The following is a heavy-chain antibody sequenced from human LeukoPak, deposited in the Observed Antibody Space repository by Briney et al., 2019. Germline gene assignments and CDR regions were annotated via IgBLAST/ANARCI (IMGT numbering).Heavy chain of an antibody. CDR1: GYTFTSCG. D-gene: IGHD3-22*01. CDR3: ARDHFGLTMIKGAFDI. J-gene: IGHJ3*02. Sequence: ASVTVSCKASGYTFTSCGISWGRQPPGPGHEWMGWISAYNGNTNYAQKLQGRVTMTTDTSTSTAYMELRSLRSDDTAVYYCARDHFGLTMIKGAFDIWGQGTMVTVSS. CDR2: ISAYNGNT. V-gene: IGHV1-18*01.